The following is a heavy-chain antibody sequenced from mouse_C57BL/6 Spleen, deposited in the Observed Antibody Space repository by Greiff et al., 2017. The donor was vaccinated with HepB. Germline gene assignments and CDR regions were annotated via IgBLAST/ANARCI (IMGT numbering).Heavy chain of an antibody. CDR1: GYTFTSYW. Sequence: VQLQQPGAELVRPGTSVKLSCKASGYTFTSYWMHWVKQRPGQGLEWIGVIDPSDSYTNYNQKFKGKATLTVDTSSSTAYMQLSSLTSEDSAVYYCAIGGYYFDYWGQGTTLTVSS. D-gene: IGHD3-1*01. CDR2: IDPSDSYT. J-gene: IGHJ2*01. CDR3: AIGGYYFDY. V-gene: IGHV1-59*01.